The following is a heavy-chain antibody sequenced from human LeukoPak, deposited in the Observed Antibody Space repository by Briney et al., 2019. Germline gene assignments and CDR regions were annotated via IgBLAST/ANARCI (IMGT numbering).Heavy chain of an antibody. J-gene: IGHJ4*02. Sequence: ASVKVSCKASGYTFTTYGINWVRQAPGQGLEWMGWIGAYSGNTIYAQRLQGRVTMTTDTSTSTAYMELRSLRSDDTAVYYCARAGYYDSSGPPDYWGQGTLVTVSS. D-gene: IGHD3-22*01. CDR1: GYTFTTYG. V-gene: IGHV1-18*01. CDR3: ARAGYYDSSGPPDY. CDR2: IGAYSGNT.